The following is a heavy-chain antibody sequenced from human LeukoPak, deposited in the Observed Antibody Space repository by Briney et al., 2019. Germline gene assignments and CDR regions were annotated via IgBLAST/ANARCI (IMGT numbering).Heavy chain of an antibody. CDR1: GGSFSPYY. D-gene: IGHD2-21*02. CDR2: INHSGST. CDR3: ARGGFYCGGDCYADY. J-gene: IGHJ4*02. V-gene: IGHV4-34*01. Sequence: SETLSLTCAVYGGSFSPYYWSWIRQPPGKGLEWIGEINHSGSTNYNPSLKSRVTISVDTSKNQFSLRLSSVTAADTAVYYCARGGFYCGGDCYADYWGQGTLVTVSS.